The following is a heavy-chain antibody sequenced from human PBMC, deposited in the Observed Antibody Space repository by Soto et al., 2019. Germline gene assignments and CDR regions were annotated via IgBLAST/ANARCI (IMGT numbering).Heavy chain of an antibody. J-gene: IGHJ4*02. CDR2: ISYDGSNK. Sequence: QVQLVESGGGVVQPGRSLRLSCAASGFTFSSYAMHWVRQAPGKGLEWVAVISYDGSNKYYADSVKGRFTISRDNSKNTLYLQMNSLRAEDTAVYYCARVDNWNSEYFDYWGQGTLVTVSS. CDR3: ARVDNWNSEYFDY. D-gene: IGHD1-7*01. V-gene: IGHV3-30-3*01. CDR1: GFTFSSYA.